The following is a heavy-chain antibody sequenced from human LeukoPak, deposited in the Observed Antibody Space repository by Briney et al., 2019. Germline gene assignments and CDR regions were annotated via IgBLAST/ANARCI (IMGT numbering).Heavy chain of an antibody. J-gene: IGHJ4*02. CDR2: IYHSGST. V-gene: IGHV4-30-2*01. Sequence: SETPSLTCAVSGGSISSGGYSWSWIRQPPGKGLEWIGYIYHSGSTYYNPSLKSRVTISVDRSKNQFSLKLSSVTAADTAVYYCARADYYDSSGAFDYWGQGTLVTVSS. CDR1: GGSISSGGYS. CDR3: ARADYYDSSGAFDY. D-gene: IGHD3-22*01.